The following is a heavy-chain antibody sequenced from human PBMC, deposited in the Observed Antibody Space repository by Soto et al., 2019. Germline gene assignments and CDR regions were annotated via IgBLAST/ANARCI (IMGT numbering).Heavy chain of an antibody. CDR1: GGTFSSYT. D-gene: IGHD5-12*01. CDR2: IIPILGIA. Sequence: QVQLVQSGAEVKKPGSSVKVSCKASGGTFSSYTITWVRLAPGQGLEWMGRIIPILGIANYAQKFQGRVTITADKSTSTASMELSSLTSEDMAVYFCAGEVVALDYWGQGTLVTVSS. CDR3: AGEVVALDY. V-gene: IGHV1-69*08. J-gene: IGHJ4*02.